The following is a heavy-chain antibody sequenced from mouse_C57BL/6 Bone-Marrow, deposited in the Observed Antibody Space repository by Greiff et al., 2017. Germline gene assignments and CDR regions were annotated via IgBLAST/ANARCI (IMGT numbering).Heavy chain of an antibody. CDR2: INPNNGGT. CDR1: GYTFTDYY. Sequence: EVQLQQSGPELVKPGASVKISCKASGYTFTDYYMNWVKQSHGKSLEWIGDINPNNGGTSYNQKFKGKATLTVDKSSSTAYMELRSLTSEDSAVYYCARRDPIYYGYDGDYWGQGTTLTVSS. CDR3: ARRDPIYYGYDGDY. D-gene: IGHD2-2*01. J-gene: IGHJ2*01. V-gene: IGHV1-26*01.